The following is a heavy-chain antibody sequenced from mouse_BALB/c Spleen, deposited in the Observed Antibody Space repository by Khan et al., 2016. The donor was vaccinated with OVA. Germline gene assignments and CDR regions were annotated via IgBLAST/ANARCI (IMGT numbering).Heavy chain of an antibody. V-gene: IGHV3-2*02. D-gene: IGHD1-1*01. CDR2: ISYGGST. CDR1: GYSITSDYA. Sequence: EVQLHESGPGLVKPSQSLSLTCTVTGYSITSDYAWDWIRQFPGNKLEWMGYISYGGSTSYNPSLKNRISITRDTSKNQFFLQLNSVTTEDTATYYCARKNYYGYAMDYWGQGTSVTVSS. J-gene: IGHJ4*01. CDR3: ARKNYYGYAMDY.